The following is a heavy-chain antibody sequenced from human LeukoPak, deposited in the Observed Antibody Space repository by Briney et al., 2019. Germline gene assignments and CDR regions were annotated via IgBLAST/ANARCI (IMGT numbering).Heavy chain of an antibody. CDR1: GFTFSRYG. D-gene: IGHD3-10*01. CDR3: SPLSGVRGVMPSGMGV. CDR2: ISYDRSNK. J-gene: IGHJ6*02. V-gene: IGHV3-30*03. Sequence: GGSLRLSCAASGFTFSRYGMHWVRQAPGKGLEWVAVISYDRSNKYYADSVKGRFTISRDNSKNTLYVQMNSLRAEDTAVYYCSPLSGVRGVMPSGMGVWGQGTTVTVSS.